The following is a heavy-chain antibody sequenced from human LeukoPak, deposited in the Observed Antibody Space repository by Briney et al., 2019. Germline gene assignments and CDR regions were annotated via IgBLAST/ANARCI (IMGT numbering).Heavy chain of an antibody. Sequence: GASVKVSCKASGYTFTSYGISWVRQAPGQGLEWMGWISAYNGNTNYAQKLQGRVTMTTDTSTSTAYMELRSLRSDDTAVYYCARDLTVYGDSCYYYYGMDVWGQGTTVTVSS. CDR1: GYTFTSYG. CDR3: ARDLTVYGDSCYYYYGMDV. V-gene: IGHV1-18*01. CDR2: ISAYNGNT. D-gene: IGHD4-17*01. J-gene: IGHJ6*02.